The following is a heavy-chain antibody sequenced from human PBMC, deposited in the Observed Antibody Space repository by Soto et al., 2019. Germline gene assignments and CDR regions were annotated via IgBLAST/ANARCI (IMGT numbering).Heavy chain of an antibody. CDR3: AKDQFPPTYGSSYYYYGMDV. V-gene: IGHV3-23*01. D-gene: IGHD3-10*01. Sequence: GGSLRLSCAASGFTFSSYAMSWVRQAPGKGLEWVSAISGSGGSTYYADSGKGRSTISRDNSKNTLYLQMNSLRAEDTAVYYCAKDQFPPTYGSSYYYYGMDVWGQGTTVTVSS. CDR1: GFTFSSYA. J-gene: IGHJ6*02. CDR2: ISGSGGST.